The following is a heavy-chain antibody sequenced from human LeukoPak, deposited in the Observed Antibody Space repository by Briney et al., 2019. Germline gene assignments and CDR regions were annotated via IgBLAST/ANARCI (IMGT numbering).Heavy chain of an antibody. D-gene: IGHD5-18*01. Sequence: SETLSLTCTVSGGSISTYYWTWVRQPPGKGLEWIGYIYSSGTTKYNPSLKSRVTISVDTSKDQFSLNLRSLTAADTAVYYCARVSPDTATDYGWFDPWGQGSLVTVSS. CDR1: GGSISTYY. V-gene: IGHV4-59*01. CDR2: IYSSGTT. J-gene: IGHJ5*02. CDR3: ARVSPDTATDYGWFDP.